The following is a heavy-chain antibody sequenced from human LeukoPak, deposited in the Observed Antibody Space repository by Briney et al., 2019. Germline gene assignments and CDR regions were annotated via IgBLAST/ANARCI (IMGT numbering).Heavy chain of an antibody. V-gene: IGHV3-9*03. CDR3: AKGGIVGATTLSDAFDI. J-gene: IGHJ3*02. CDR2: ISWNSGSI. CDR1: GFTFDDYA. D-gene: IGHD1-26*01. Sequence: GRSLRLSCAASGFTFDDYAMHWVRQAPGKGLEWVSGISWNSGSIGYADSVKGRFTISRDNAKNSLYLQMNSLRAEDMALYYCAKGGIVGATTLSDAFDIWGQGTMVTVSS.